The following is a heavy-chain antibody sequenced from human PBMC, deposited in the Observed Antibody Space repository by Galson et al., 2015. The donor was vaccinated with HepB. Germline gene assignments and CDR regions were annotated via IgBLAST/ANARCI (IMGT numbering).Heavy chain of an antibody. CDR1: GFTFSSYA. J-gene: IGHJ4*02. CDR3: ARDYDSSGYGDFDY. Sequence: SLRLSCAASGFTFSSYAMHWVRQAPGKGLEWVAVISYDGSNKYYADSVKGRFTISRDNSKNTLYLQMNSLRAEDTAVYYCARDYDSSGYGDFDYWGQGTLVTVSS. D-gene: IGHD3-22*01. CDR2: ISYDGSNK. V-gene: IGHV3-30-3*01.